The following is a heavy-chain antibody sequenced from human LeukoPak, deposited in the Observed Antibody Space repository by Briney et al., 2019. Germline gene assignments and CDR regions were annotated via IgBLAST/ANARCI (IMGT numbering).Heavy chain of an antibody. J-gene: IGHJ4*02. CDR1: GFTFSNFA. V-gene: IGHV3-23*01. CDR3: AKYYDSGSRYFDY. CDR2: ISGTGSST. Sequence: GGSLRLSCAAPGFTFSNFAMTWVRQAPGKGLEWVSAISGTGSSTYYADSVKGRFTISRDNSKNTLFLQMNSLRAEDTAVYYCAKYYDSGSRYFDYWGQGTLVTVSS. D-gene: IGHD3-10*01.